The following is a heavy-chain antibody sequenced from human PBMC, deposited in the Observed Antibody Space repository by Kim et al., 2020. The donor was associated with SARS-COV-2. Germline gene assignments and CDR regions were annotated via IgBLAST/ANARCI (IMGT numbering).Heavy chain of an antibody. J-gene: IGHJ1*01. Sequence: SVKVSCKASGGTFSSYAISWVRQAPGQGLEWMGGIIPIFGTANYAQKFQGRVTITADESTSTAYMELSSLRSEDTAVYYCARGGRAYCGGDCYSGFDWGQGTLVTVSS. CDR1: GGTFSSYA. CDR3: ARGGRAYCGGDCYSGFD. CDR2: IIPIFGTA. D-gene: IGHD2-21*02. V-gene: IGHV1-69*13.